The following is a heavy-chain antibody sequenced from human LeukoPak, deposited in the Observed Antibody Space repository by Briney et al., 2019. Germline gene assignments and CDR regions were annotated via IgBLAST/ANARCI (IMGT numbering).Heavy chain of an antibody. Sequence: SETLSLTCTVPGVSISSYYWSWIRQPPGKGLEWIGYIYYSGSTNYNPSLKSRVTISVDTSKNQFSLKLSSVTAADTAVYYCARRYSYGFGPFDYWGQGTLVTVSS. CDR3: ARRYSYGFGPFDY. J-gene: IGHJ4*02. CDR2: IYYSGST. CDR1: GVSISSYY. D-gene: IGHD5-18*01. V-gene: IGHV4-59*01.